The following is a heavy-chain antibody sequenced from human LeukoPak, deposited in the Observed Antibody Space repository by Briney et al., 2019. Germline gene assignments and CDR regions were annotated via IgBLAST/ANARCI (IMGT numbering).Heavy chain of an antibody. CDR3: ARDSRITMVRGVIMKALDM. Sequence: SETLSLTCGVYNGSFSGYYWTWIRQPPGKGLEWIGEINQSGSTNYNPSLKSRVTILVDTSKKQFSLKLTSVTAADTAVYYCARDSRITMVRGVIMKALDMWGQGTMVTVSS. CDR1: NGSFSGYY. CDR2: INQSGST. D-gene: IGHD3-10*01. J-gene: IGHJ3*02. V-gene: IGHV4-34*01.